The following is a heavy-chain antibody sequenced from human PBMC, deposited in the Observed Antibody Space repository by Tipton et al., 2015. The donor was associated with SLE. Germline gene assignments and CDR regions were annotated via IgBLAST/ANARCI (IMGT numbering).Heavy chain of an antibody. J-gene: IGHJ1*01. D-gene: IGHD6-19*01. CDR3: ASPYSSGWYRDSFQH. Sequence: TLSLTCAVYGGSFSGYYWSWIRQPPGKGLEWIGEINHSGSTNYNPSLKSRVTISVDTSKNQFSLKLSSVTAADTAVYYCASPYSSGWYRDSFQHWGQGTLVTVSS. CDR1: GGSFSGYY. V-gene: IGHV4-34*01. CDR2: INHSGST.